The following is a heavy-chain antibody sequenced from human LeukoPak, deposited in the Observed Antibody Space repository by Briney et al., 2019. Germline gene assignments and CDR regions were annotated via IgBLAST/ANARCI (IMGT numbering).Heavy chain of an antibody. CDR3: ARDTHDYPYYMDV. CDR2: IYNSGST. CDR1: GGSISSSRYY. J-gene: IGHJ6*03. Sequence: SETLSLTCTVSGGSISSSRYYWGWIRQPPGKGLEWIASIYNSGSTYYNPSLKSRVTISVDTSKNQFSLKLNSVTAADTAVYYCARDTHDYPYYMDVWGKGTTVTVSS. V-gene: IGHV4-39*02.